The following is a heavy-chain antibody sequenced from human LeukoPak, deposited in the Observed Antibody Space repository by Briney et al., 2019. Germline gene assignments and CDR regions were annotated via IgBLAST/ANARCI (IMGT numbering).Heavy chain of an antibody. CDR3: ARGLSVGRGVNKLYYFDY. Sequence: SETLSLTCTVSGGSLSSYYWSWIRQPAGKGLEWIGRIYTSGSTNYNPSLKSRVTISVDTSKNQFSLKLSSVTAADTAAYYCARGLSVGRGVNKLYYFDYWGQGPLVTVAS. CDR2: IYTSGST. J-gene: IGHJ4*02. CDR1: GGSLSSYY. D-gene: IGHD3-10*01. V-gene: IGHV4-4*07.